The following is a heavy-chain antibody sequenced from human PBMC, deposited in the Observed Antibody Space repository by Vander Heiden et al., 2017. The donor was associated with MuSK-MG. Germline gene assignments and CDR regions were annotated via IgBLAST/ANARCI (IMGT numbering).Heavy chain of an antibody. J-gene: IGHJ4*02. CDR2: ISWNSGSI. CDR3: AKEGDSSSWYEGRFDY. Sequence: EVQLVESGGGLVQPGRSLRLSCAASGFTFDDYAMHWVRQAPGKGLEWVSGISWNSGSIGYADSVKGRFTISRDNAKNSLYLQMNSLRAEDTALYYCAKEGDSSSWYEGRFDYWGQGTLVTVSS. D-gene: IGHD6-13*01. V-gene: IGHV3-9*01. CDR1: GFTFDDYA.